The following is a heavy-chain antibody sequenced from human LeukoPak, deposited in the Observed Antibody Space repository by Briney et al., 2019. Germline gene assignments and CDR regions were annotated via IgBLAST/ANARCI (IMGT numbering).Heavy chain of an antibody. CDR3: ASALNTPRSS. Sequence: ASVKVSCKASGYTFTDYYMHWVRQAPGQGLEWMGWINPDSGATKYAQKFQGRVTMTTDTTISRAYMELNRLRSDDTAVYYCASALNTPRSSWGQGTLVTVSS. J-gene: IGHJ4*02. CDR2: INPDSGAT. CDR1: GYTFTDYY. V-gene: IGHV1-2*02. D-gene: IGHD6-13*01.